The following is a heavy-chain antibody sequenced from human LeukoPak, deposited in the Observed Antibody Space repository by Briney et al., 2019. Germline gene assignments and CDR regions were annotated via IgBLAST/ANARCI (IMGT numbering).Heavy chain of an antibody. CDR1: GGTFSSYA. CDR2: IIPIFGTA. D-gene: IGHD4-11*01. V-gene: IGHV1-69*05. Sequence: ASVKVSCKASGGTFSSYAISWVRQAPGQGLEWMGGIIPIFGTANYAQKFQGRVTITTDESTSTAYMELSSLRSEDTAVYYCARLTTGWDYFDYWGQGTLVTVSS. J-gene: IGHJ4*02. CDR3: ARLTTGWDYFDY.